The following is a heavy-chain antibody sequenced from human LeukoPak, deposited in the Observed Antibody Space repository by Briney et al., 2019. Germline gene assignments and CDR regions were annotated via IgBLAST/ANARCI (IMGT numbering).Heavy chain of an antibody. V-gene: IGHV3-7*03. Sequence: GGSLRLSCAASGFTFSSYSMSWVRQAPGKGLEWVANKKQDGNEKYYVDSVKGRFTSSRDNAKNSLYLQMNSVSAEDTAVYYCARGRIAAARVFDYWGQGTLFTVSS. D-gene: IGHD6-13*01. CDR2: KKQDGNEK. CDR1: GFTFSSYS. CDR3: ARGRIAAARVFDY. J-gene: IGHJ4*02.